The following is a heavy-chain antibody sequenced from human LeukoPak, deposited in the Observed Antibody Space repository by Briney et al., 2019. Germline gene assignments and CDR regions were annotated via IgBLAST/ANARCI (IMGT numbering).Heavy chain of an antibody. Sequence: ASVKVSFKASGYTFIDYYIHWVRQAPGQGLEWMGWINLNNDETFYAQNFQDRVTMTGDTSISTAYLELSSLRSDDTAVFYCARSYFDVLTNYYMWLAPWGQGTLVTVSS. CDR2: INLNNDET. V-gene: IGHV1-2*02. CDR3: ARSYFDVLTNYYMWLAP. J-gene: IGHJ5*02. D-gene: IGHD3-9*01. CDR1: GYTFIDYY.